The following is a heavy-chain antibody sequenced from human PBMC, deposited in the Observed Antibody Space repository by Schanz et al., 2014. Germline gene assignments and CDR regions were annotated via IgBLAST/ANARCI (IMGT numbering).Heavy chain of an antibody. CDR3: ARNRGFQSFDY. CDR1: GFTFSIYW. V-gene: IGHV3-7*01. J-gene: IGHJ4*02. CDR2: IRQDGGYK. Sequence: EVQLVESGGGLVQPGGSLRLSCAASGFTFSIYWMSWVRQAPGKGLEWVANIRQDGGYKNHVDSVEGRFTISRDNAQKSLYLQMDTLRVEDTAVYYCARNRGFQSFDYWGRGTLVTVSS.